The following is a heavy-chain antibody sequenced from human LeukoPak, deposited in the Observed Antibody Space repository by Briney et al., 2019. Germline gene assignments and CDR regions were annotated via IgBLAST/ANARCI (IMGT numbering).Heavy chain of an antibody. CDR3: ARVGRPYAFDI. CDR1: GGSTSSYY. V-gene: IGHV4-59*01. CDR2: IDYSRRT. J-gene: IGHJ3*02. D-gene: IGHD2-15*01. Sequence: SETLSLTCTVSGGSTSSYYWSWIRQPPGNILEWIGYIDYSRRTNYNPSLKSRVTISVDTSRDQFSLKLSSVAAEDTAVYYCARVGRPYAFDIWGQGTMVTVSS.